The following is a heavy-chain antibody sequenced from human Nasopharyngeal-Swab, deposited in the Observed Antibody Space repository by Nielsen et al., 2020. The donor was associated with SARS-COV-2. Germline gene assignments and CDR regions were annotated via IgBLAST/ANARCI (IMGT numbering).Heavy chain of an antibody. Sequence: ETLSLTCAASGFSVSDNYIHWVRQAPGKGLQWVSFTFSGLTTYYSDSVKGRFTISRHNSENTLYLQMNSLRPEDTAIYYCARGRGGSDWFLDLWGRGTLVTVSS. CDR2: TFSGLTT. J-gene: IGHJ2*01. CDR3: ARGRGGSDWFLDL. D-gene: IGHD3-16*01. V-gene: IGHV3-53*04. CDR1: GFSVSDNY.